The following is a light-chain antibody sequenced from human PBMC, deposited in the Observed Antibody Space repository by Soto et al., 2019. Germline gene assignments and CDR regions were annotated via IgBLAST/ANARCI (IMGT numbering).Light chain of an antibody. Sequence: QSVLTQPPSASGSPGQSVTISCTGTSSDVGAYNYVSWYQQYPGKAPTLMIYEVSNRPSGVPDRFSGSKSGKTASLTVSGLQPEDEADYYCTSYAGSDIWVFGGGTKLTVL. CDR1: SSDVGAYNY. J-gene: IGLJ3*02. V-gene: IGLV2-8*01. CDR3: TSYAGSDIWV. CDR2: EVS.